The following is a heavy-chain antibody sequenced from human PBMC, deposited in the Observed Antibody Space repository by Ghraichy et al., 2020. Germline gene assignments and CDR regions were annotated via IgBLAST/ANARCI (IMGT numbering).Heavy chain of an antibody. Sequence: GGSLRLSCAASGFSFDSYAMSWVRQTPGRGLEWISSISGNSVNTYYADSVRGRFTISRDNSKNTLFLHMSSLRAEDSAIYFCAKDPDFSYYVLGTTFDYWGQGALVTVSS. CDR3: AKDPDFSYYVLGTTFDY. V-gene: IGHV3-23*01. J-gene: IGHJ4*02. CDR2: ISGNSVNT. D-gene: IGHD3/OR15-3a*01. CDR1: GFSFDSYA.